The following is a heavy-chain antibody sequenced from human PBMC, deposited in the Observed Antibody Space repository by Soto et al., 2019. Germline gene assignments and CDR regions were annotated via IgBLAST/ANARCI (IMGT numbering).Heavy chain of an antibody. Sequence: PSETLSLTCAVYGGSFSGYYLSWIRQRAGKGLEWIGEINHSGSTNYNPSLKSRVTISVDTSKNQFSLKLSSVTAADTAVYYCARDGTAAAGEPSYNWFDPWGQGTLVTVSS. J-gene: IGHJ5*02. D-gene: IGHD6-13*01. CDR1: GGSFSGYY. CDR2: INHSGST. V-gene: IGHV4-34*01. CDR3: ARDGTAAAGEPSYNWFDP.